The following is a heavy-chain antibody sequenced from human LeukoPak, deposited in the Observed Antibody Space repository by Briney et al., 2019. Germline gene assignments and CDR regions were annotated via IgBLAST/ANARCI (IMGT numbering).Heavy chain of an antibody. Sequence: SETLSLTCTVSGDSIKSHFWTWIRQPPGKGLEWIGYVYYSGSGSSNPSLKSRLTMSVDTSKSQFSLKLSSVTAADTAVYYCARSTYYYDSSGLNYYFDFWGQGALVTVSS. CDR2: VYYSGSG. D-gene: IGHD3-22*01. J-gene: IGHJ4*02. CDR3: ARSTYYYDSSGLNYYFDF. CDR1: GDSIKSHF. V-gene: IGHV4-59*08.